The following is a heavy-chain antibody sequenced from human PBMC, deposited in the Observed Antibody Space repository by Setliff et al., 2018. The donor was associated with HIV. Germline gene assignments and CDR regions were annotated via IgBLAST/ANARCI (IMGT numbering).Heavy chain of an antibody. J-gene: IGHJ5*02. CDR2: INPNSGDT. D-gene: IGHD3-10*02. Sequence: ASVKVSCKASGYTFIGHYIHWVRQAPGQGLEWMGWINPNSGDTKYAQKFQDRVSLTRDTSLSTAYMELSSLTSDDTAIYYCARDMFEIWERSLARGDEFDPWGQGSLVTVSS. CDR3: ARDMFEIWERSLARGDEFDP. V-gene: IGHV1-2*02. CDR1: GYTFIGHY.